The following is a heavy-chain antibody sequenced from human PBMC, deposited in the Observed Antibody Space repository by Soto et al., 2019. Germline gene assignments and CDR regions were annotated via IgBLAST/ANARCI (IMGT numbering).Heavy chain of an antibody. D-gene: IGHD1-26*01. J-gene: IGHJ6*02. Sequence: ASVKVSCKASGYTFTGYYMHWVRQAPGQGLEWMGWINPNSGGSNYAQKFQGWVTMTRDTSISTAYIELSRLRSDDTAVYYCARDLYSGSYSGYYYYGMDVWGQGTTVTVSS. CDR1: GYTFTGYY. V-gene: IGHV1-2*04. CDR2: INPNSGGS. CDR3: ARDLYSGSYSGYYYYGMDV.